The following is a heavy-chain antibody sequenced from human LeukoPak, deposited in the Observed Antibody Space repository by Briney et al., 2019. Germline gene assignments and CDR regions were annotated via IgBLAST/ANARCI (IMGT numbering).Heavy chain of an antibody. Sequence: ASVTVSCKASRYTFTCYYIHWVRQAPGQGLEWMGWINPNSGGTNYAQKFQDRVTMTRDTSISTAYMELSRLRSDDTAVYYCARGGVGATAYWGQGTLVTVSS. CDR3: ARGGVGATAY. D-gene: IGHD1-26*01. CDR1: RYTFTCYY. V-gene: IGHV1-2*02. CDR2: INPNSGGT. J-gene: IGHJ4*02.